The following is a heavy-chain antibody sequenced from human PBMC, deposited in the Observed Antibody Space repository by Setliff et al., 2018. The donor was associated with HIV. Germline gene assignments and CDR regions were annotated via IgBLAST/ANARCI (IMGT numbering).Heavy chain of an antibody. J-gene: IGHJ5*02. V-gene: IGHV4-61*02. CDR3: ARDLGYPGGFDP. D-gene: IGHD2-2*01. Sequence: SETLSLTCTVSGGSISSGSYYWNWIRQPAGKGLEWIGRFYSGGSPIYNPSLKSRVAISSDTSKNQVSLNLTSVTAADTAVYYCARDLGYPGGFDPWCQGTLVTSPQ. CDR1: GGSISSGSYY. CDR2: FYSGGSP.